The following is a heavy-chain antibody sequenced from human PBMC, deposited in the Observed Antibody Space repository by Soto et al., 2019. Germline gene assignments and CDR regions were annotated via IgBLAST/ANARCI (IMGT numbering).Heavy chain of an antibody. CDR3: TTDSLVLRFLEWAFDP. V-gene: IGHV3-15*01. CDR2: IKSKTDGGTT. J-gene: IGHJ5*02. D-gene: IGHD3-3*01. Sequence: EVQLVESGGGLVKPGGSLRLSCAASGFTFSNAWRSWFLEAPGKGLEWVGRIKSKTDGGTTDYAAHVKGRFTISTDDSKTTLYQQMNSLKTEDTAVYYCTTDSLVLRFLEWAFDPWGQGTLVTVSS. CDR1: GFTFSNAW.